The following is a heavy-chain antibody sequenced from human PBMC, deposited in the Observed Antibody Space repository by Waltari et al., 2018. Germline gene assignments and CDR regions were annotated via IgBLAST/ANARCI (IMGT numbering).Heavy chain of an antibody. CDR3: TRDPSPGIAVAGTFY. CDR1: GFTFGDYA. Sequence: EVQLVESGGGLVQPGRSLRLSCTASGFTFGDYAMSWFSQDPGKGLDWVGFIRSKAYGGTTEYAASVKGRFTISRDDSKSIAYLQMNSLKTEDTAVYYCTRDPSPGIAVAGTFYWGQGTLVTVSS. J-gene: IGHJ4*02. D-gene: IGHD6-19*01. V-gene: IGHV3-49*03. CDR2: IRSKAYGGTT.